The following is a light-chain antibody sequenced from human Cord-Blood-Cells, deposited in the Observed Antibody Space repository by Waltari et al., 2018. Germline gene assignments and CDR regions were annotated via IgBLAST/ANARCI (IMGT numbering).Light chain of an antibody. CDR1: SSDVGGYNY. Sequence: QSALTQPASASGSPGQSITISCTGTSSDVGGYNYVSWYQQHPGKAPKLMIYDVSKRPSGVSNRFSGSKSGNTASLTISGLQAEDEADYYCCSYAGSSTWVFGGGTKLTVL. CDR2: DVS. CDR3: CSYAGSSTWV. V-gene: IGLV2-23*02. J-gene: IGLJ3*02.